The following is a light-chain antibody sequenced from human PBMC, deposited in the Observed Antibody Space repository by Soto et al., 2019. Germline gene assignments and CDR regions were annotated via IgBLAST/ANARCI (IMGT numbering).Light chain of an antibody. Sequence: QSALTQPPSASGSPGRSVTISCTGTSSDVGGYNHVSWYQQHPGKAPKLIIYEVTKRPSGVPDRFSGSKSGNTASLTVSGLQAEDGADYYCCSYAGTNKDVFGTGTKVTVL. J-gene: IGLJ1*01. V-gene: IGLV2-8*01. CDR3: CSYAGTNKDV. CDR1: SSDVGGYNH. CDR2: EVT.